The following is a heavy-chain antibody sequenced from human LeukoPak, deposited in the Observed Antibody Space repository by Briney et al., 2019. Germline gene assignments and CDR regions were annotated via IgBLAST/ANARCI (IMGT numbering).Heavy chain of an antibody. CDR2: INHSGST. D-gene: IGHD3-9*01. J-gene: IGHJ4*02. CDR3: ARSRYFDWLYIFDY. Sequence: SETLSLTCAVYGGSFSGYYWSWIRQPPGKGLEWIGEINHSGSTNYNPSLKSRVTISVDTSKNQFSLKLSSVTAADTAVYYCARSRYFDWLYIFDYWGQGTLVTVSS. CDR1: GGSFSGYY. V-gene: IGHV4-34*01.